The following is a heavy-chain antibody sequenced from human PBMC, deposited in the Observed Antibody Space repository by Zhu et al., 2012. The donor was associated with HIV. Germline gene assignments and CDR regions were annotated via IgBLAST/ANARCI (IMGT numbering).Heavy chain of an antibody. CDR1: GGSISSSNW. V-gene: IGHV4-4*02. Sequence: QVQLQESGPGLVKPSGTLSLTCAVSGGSISSSNWWSWVRQPPGKGLEWIGEIYHSGSTNYNPSLKSRVTISVDKSKNQFSLKLSSVTAADTAVYYCARAEGCSGGSCYSRGSFDYVGPGNPGHRLL. CDR3: ARAEGCSGGSCYSRGSFDY. J-gene: IGHJ4*02. D-gene: IGHD2-15*01. CDR2: IYHSGST.